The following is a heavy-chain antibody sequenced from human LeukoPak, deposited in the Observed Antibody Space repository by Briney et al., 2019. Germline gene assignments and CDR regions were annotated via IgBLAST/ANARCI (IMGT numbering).Heavy chain of an antibody. CDR2: IIPIFGTA. CDR1: GGTFSSYA. J-gene: IGHJ4*02. V-gene: IGHV1-69*13. Sequence: ASVKVSCKASGGTFSSYAISWVRQAPGQGLEWMGGIIPIFGTANYAQKFQGRVTITADESTSTAHMELSSLRSEDTAVYYCARGIAAAGIFTHWGQGTLVTVSS. CDR3: ARGIAAAGIFTH. D-gene: IGHD6-13*01.